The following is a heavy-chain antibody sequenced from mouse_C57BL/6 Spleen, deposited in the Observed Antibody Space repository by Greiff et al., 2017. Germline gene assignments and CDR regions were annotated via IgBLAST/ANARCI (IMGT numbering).Heavy chain of an antibody. Sequence: EVQLQQSGPELVKPGASVKISCKASGYTFTDYYMNWVKQSHGKSLEWIGDINPNNGGTSYNQKFKGKATLTVDKSSSTAYMELRSLTSEDSAVYYCARGYYYGRRYWYLDVWGTGTTVTVSS. D-gene: IGHD1-1*01. CDR1: GYTFTDYY. V-gene: IGHV1-26*01. J-gene: IGHJ1*03. CDR2: INPNNGGT. CDR3: ARGYYYGRRYWYLDV.